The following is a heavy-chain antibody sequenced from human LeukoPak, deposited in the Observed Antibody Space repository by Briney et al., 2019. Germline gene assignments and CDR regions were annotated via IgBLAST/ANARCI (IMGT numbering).Heavy chain of an antibody. CDR2: ISGSGGSA. CDR3: AKDRGDGYNEY. D-gene: IGHD5-24*01. J-gene: IGHJ4*02. Sequence: GGPLRLSCAASGFTFSSYAMSWVRQAPGKGLEWVSAISGSGGSAYYADSVKGRFTISRDNSKNTLYLQMNSLRAEDTAVYYCAKDRGDGYNEYWGQGTLVTVSS. CDR1: GFTFSSYA. V-gene: IGHV3-23*01.